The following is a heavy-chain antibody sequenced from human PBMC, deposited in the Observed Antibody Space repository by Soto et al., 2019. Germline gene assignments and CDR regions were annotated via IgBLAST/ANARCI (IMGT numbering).Heavy chain of an antibody. D-gene: IGHD3-3*01. Sequence: GGSLRLSCAASELTFSNSEMHWVRQAPGKGLEWLSYISRSGSVIYYADSVKGRFTISRDNAKNLLYLQMNSLRAEDTAVYFCASVTLRLSSGIDLWAQDYTLPISS. V-gene: IGHV3-48*03. CDR1: ELTFSNSE. J-gene: IGHJ6*02. CDR3: ASVTLRLSSGIDL. CDR2: ISRSGSVI.